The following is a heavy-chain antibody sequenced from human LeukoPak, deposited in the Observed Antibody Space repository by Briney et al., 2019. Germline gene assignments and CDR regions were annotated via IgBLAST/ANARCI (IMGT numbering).Heavy chain of an antibody. Sequence: SETLSLTCTVSGGSISSYYWSWIRQPAGKGLEWIGRIYTSGSTNYNPSLKSRVTMSVDTSKNQFSLKLSSVTAADTAVYYCARDYCTGGSCYLSPDAFDIWGQGTMVTVSS. V-gene: IGHV4-4*07. D-gene: IGHD2-15*01. CDR3: ARDYCTGGSCYLSPDAFDI. J-gene: IGHJ3*02. CDR2: IYTSGST. CDR1: GGSISSYY.